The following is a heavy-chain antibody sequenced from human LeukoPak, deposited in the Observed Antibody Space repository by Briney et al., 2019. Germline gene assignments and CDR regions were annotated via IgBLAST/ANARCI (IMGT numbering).Heavy chain of an antibody. CDR3: ARDGSSSTDY. V-gene: IGHV3-21*01. D-gene: IGHD6-6*01. Sequence: GGSLRLSCAASGFTFSSYSMNWVRQAPGKGLEWVSSISSSSSYIYYADSVKGRFTISRDNAKNSLYQQMNSLRAEDTAVYYCARDGSSSTDYWGQGTLVTVSS. CDR2: ISSSSSYI. CDR1: GFTFSSYS. J-gene: IGHJ4*02.